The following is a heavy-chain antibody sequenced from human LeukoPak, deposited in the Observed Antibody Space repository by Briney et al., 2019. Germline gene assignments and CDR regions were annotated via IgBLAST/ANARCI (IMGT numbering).Heavy chain of an antibody. V-gene: IGHV1-2*02. CDR3: ARDGPPYYDILTGYYPNPYFDY. Sequence: APVKVSCKASGYTFTGYYMHWVRQAPGQGLEWMGWINPNSGGTNYAQKFQGRVTMTRDTSISTAYMELSRLRSDDTAVYYCARDGPPYYDILTGYYPNPYFDYWGQGTLVTVSS. CDR2: INPNSGGT. J-gene: IGHJ4*02. D-gene: IGHD3-9*01. CDR1: GYTFTGYY.